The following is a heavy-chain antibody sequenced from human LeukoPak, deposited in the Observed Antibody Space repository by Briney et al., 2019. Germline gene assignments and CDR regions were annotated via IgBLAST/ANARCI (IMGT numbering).Heavy chain of an antibody. D-gene: IGHD3-22*01. Sequence: GGSLRLSCAASGFTFSSYWMHWVRQAPGKGLVWVSRINGDGSGTSYADSVKGRFTISRDNAKNTLYLQMNSLRAEDTAVYYCASSDVGLFRFDCWGQGTLVTVSS. CDR3: ASSDVGLFRFDC. CDR1: GFTFSSYW. V-gene: IGHV3-74*01. J-gene: IGHJ4*02. CDR2: INGDGSGT.